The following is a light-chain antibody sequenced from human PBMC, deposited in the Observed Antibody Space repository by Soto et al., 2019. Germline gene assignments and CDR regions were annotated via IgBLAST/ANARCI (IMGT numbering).Light chain of an antibody. J-gene: IGKJ5*01. Sequence: ETVMTQSPATLSVSPGERATLSCRASQSVSSKLAWYQKKPGQAPTLLIYGGSTRATGIPARFSGSGSGTELTLTISSLQSEDFAAYYCQQYNNWPPITFGQGTRLEIK. V-gene: IGKV3D-15*01. CDR3: QQYNNWPPIT. CDR1: QSVSSK. CDR2: GGS.